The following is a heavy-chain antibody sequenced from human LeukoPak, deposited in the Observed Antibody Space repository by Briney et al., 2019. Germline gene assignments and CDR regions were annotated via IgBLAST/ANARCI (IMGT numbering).Heavy chain of an antibody. CDR3: AKVRGYDSSQFDY. V-gene: IGHV3-23*01. CDR1: GFTFSSYA. D-gene: IGHD3-22*01. Sequence: PGGSLRLSCAASGFTFSSYAMSWVRQAPGKGLEWVSAISGSGGSTYFADSVKGRFTISRDNSKNTLYLQMNSLRAEDTAVYYCAKVRGYDSSQFDYWGQGTLVTVSS. J-gene: IGHJ4*02. CDR2: ISGSGGST.